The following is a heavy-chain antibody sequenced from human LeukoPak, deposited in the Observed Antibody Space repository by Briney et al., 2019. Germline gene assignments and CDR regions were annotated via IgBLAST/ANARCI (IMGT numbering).Heavy chain of an antibody. V-gene: IGHV3-30-3*01. CDR1: GFTFSSYA. J-gene: IGHJ4*02. CDR3: ARENQDYVWGSYRSSLDY. CDR2: ISYDRSNK. D-gene: IGHD3-16*02. Sequence: GGSLRLSCAASGFTFSSYAMHWVRQAPGKGLEWVAVISYDRSNKYYADSVKGRFTISRDNSKNTLYLQMNSLRAEDTAVYYCARENQDYVWGSYRSSLDYWGQGTLVTVSS.